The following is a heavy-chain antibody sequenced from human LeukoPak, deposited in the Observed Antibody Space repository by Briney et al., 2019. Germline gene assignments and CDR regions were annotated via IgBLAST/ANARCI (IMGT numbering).Heavy chain of an antibody. CDR1: GGSISSSSYY. CDR2: IYHSGST. J-gene: IGHJ4*02. Sequence: SETLSLTCTVSGGSISSSSYYWGWIRQPPGKGLEWIGSIYHSGSTYYNPSLKSRVTISVDTSKNQFSLKLSSVTAADTAVYYCARDLMITFGGVMYDYWGQGTLVTVSS. V-gene: IGHV4-39*07. CDR3: ARDLMITFGGVMYDY. D-gene: IGHD3-16*01.